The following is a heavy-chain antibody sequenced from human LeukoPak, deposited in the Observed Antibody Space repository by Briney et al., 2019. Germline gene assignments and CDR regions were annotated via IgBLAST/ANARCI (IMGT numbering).Heavy chain of an antibody. CDR2: INHSGST. Sequence: SETLSLTCAVYGGSFSGYYWSWIRQPPGKGLEWIGEINHSGSTNYNPSLKSRVTISVDTSKNQFSLKLSSVTAADTAMYYCARGHFGVVPYWGQGTLVTVSS. J-gene: IGHJ4*02. CDR3: ARGHFGVVPY. D-gene: IGHD3-3*01. CDR1: GGSFSGYY. V-gene: IGHV4-34*01.